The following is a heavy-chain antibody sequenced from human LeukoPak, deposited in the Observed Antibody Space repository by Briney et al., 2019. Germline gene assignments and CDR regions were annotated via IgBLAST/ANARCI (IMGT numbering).Heavy chain of an antibody. Sequence: GGSLRLSCAASGFTFSSYGMHWVRQAPGKGLGWVAVIWYDGSNKYYADSVKGRFTISRDNSKNTLYLQMNSLRAEDTAVYYCARANTHDSNYYYGMDFWGQGTTVTVSS. J-gene: IGHJ6*02. V-gene: IGHV3-33*01. CDR1: GFTFSSYG. D-gene: IGHD3-3*01. CDR3: ARANTHDSNYYYGMDF. CDR2: IWYDGSNK.